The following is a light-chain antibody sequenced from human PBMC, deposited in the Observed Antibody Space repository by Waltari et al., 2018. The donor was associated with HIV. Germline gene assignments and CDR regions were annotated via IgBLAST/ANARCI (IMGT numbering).Light chain of an antibody. CDR3: SSYTKGTSLRV. CDR1: SSDVGGYAY. J-gene: IGLJ1*01. V-gene: IGLV2-14*01. Sequence: QSALTQPASVSGSPGQSITISCTGTSSDVGGYAYLSWYQQHPGKAPKLMISDVSNRPSGVSNRFSGSKSGTTASLTISGLQAEDEADYYCSSYTKGTSLRVFGTGTTVTVL. CDR2: DVS.